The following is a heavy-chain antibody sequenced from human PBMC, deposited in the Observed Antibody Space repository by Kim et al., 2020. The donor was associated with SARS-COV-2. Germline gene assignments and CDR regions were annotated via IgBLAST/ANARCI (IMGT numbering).Heavy chain of an antibody. V-gene: IGHV1-3*01. Sequence: PGQRFEWRGWFSAGFENAKYSQNFQGRVTITRDTSASTVSMELSSLRSEDTALYFCARGRGSNWSNLDYWGQGTLVTVSS. CDR3: ARGRGSNWSNLDY. J-gene: IGHJ4*02. CDR2: FSAGFENA. D-gene: IGHD6-13*01.